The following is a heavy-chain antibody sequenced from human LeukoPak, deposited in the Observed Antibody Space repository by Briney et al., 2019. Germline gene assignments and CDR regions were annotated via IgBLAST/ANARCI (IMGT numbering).Heavy chain of an antibody. CDR3: ARVPYEFDSTTFLEY. CDR2: IWYDGSNI. CDR1: GFIFSHFG. D-gene: IGHD2/OR15-2a*01. Sequence: GSLRLSCEASGFIFSHFGLHWVRQSSDRGLEWLASIWYDGSNIDYADSVRGRFTISRDNSKRTLYLQMNSLTAEDTAIYYCARVPYEFDSTTFLEYWGQGTLVTVSS. V-gene: IGHV3-33*01. J-gene: IGHJ4*02.